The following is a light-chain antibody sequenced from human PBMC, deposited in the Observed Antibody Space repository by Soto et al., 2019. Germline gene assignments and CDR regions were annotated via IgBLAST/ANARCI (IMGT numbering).Light chain of an antibody. CDR3: QQYYGTPA. CDR1: HIVLYSSNNKNY. V-gene: IGKV4-1*01. CDR2: WAS. Sequence: DIVLTQSPDSPAVSLGERATINWKSTHIVLYSSNNKNYLAWYQQKPGQHPKLLIYWASTRESGVPDLFSGSGSGTDFTLNISSLQAEDVAVYYCQQYYGTPAVGQGTKVDSK. J-gene: IGKJ1*01.